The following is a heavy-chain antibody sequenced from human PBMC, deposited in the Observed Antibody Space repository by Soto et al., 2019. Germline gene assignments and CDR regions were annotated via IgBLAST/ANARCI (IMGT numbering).Heavy chain of an antibody. CDR1: GFTFSSYG. D-gene: IGHD6-19*01. V-gene: IGHV3-33*01. Sequence: PGGSLRLSCAASGFTFSSYGMHWVRQAPGKGLEWVAVIWYDGSNKYYADSVKGRFTISRDNSKNTLYLQMNSLRAEDTAVYYCARGLGYYYGMDVWGQGTTVTVSS. J-gene: IGHJ6*02. CDR2: IWYDGSNK. CDR3: ARGLGYYYGMDV.